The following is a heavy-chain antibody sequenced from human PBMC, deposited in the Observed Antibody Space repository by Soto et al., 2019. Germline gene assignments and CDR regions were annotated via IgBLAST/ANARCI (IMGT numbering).Heavy chain of an antibody. CDR3: ARQITIVVVVAATPADAFDI. CDR2: ISGSGGST. Sequence: GGSLRLSCAASGFTFSSYAMSWVRQAPGKGLEWVSAISGSGGSTYYADSVKGRFTISRDNSKNTLYLQMNSLRAEDTAVYYCARQITIVVVVAATPADAFDIWGQGTMVTVSS. D-gene: IGHD2-15*01. CDR1: GFTFSSYA. V-gene: IGHV3-23*01. J-gene: IGHJ3*02.